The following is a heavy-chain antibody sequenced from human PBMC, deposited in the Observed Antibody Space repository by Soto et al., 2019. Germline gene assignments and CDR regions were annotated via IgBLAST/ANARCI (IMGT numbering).Heavy chain of an antibody. D-gene: IGHD1-26*01. CDR2: FDPEDGET. J-gene: IGHJ5*02. CDR1: GSTLTELS. V-gene: IGHV1-24*01. Sequence: ASVKVSCKVSGSTLTELSMHWVRQAPGKGLEWMGGFDPEDGETIYAQKFQGRVTMTEDTSTDTAYMELSSLRSEDTAVYYCATGGSYRGWFDPWGQGTLVTVSS. CDR3: ATGGSYRGWFDP.